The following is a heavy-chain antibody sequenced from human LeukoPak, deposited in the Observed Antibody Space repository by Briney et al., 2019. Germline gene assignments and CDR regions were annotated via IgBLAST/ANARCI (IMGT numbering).Heavy chain of an antibody. CDR2: IYSGGST. CDR1: GFTVSSNY. CDR3: ARDVGYCTNGVCYTGLDY. Sequence: PGGSLRLSCAASGFTVSSNYMSWVRQAPGKGLEWVSVIYSGGSTYYADSVKGRFTISRDNSKNTLYLQMNSLRAEDTAVYYCARDVGYCTNGVCYTGLDYWGQGTLVTVSS. J-gene: IGHJ4*02. D-gene: IGHD2-8*01. V-gene: IGHV3-53*01.